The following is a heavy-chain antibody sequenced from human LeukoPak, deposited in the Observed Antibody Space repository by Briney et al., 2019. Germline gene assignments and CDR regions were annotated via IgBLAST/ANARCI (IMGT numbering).Heavy chain of an antibody. CDR2: IIPILGIA. D-gene: IGHD3-22*01. CDR1: GGTFSSYV. V-gene: IGHV1-69*04. CDR3: ASPPADYYDSRDYFDY. Sequence: GASVKVSCKASGGTFSSYVISWVRQAPGQALEWMGRIIPILGIANYAQKFQGRVTITADKSTSTAYMELSSLRSEDTAVYYCASPPADYYDSRDYFDYWGQGTLVTVSS. J-gene: IGHJ4*02.